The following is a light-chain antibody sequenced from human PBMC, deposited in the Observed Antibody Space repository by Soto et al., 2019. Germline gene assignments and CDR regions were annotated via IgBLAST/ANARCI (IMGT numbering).Light chain of an antibody. V-gene: IGKV3-20*01. J-gene: IGKJ2*01. CDR2: RAS. CDR1: QDVDTMY. Sequence: EIVLTQSPGTLSLSPGERATLSCRASQDVDTMYLAWYQQKPGQAPRLLIYRASRRAAGIRDRFGGSGSGTDFTLTISRLEPEDFAVYSCQQYDGSTMYTFGQGTKLEIK. CDR3: QQYDGSTMYT.